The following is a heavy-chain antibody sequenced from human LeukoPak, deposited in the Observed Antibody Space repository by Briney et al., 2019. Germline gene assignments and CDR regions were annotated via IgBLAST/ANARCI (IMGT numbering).Heavy chain of an antibody. J-gene: IGHJ4*02. CDR1: GDSINSYY. CDR3: ARARSGSDFLGYFDP. D-gene: IGHD1-26*01. V-gene: IGHV4-59*01. CDR2: IYYSGST. Sequence: SETLSLACTVSGDSINSYYWTWIRQPPGKGLEWIGYIYYSGSTNSNPSLKSRATMSLDTTKNQFSLKLNSVTAADAAVYYCARARSGSDFLGYFDPWGQGTLVTVSS.